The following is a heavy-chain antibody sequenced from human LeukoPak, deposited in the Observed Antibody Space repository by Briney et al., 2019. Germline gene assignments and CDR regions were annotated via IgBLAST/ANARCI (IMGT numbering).Heavy chain of an antibody. CDR1: GFTFSRYW. CDR2: IKQDGSEK. CDR3: ARDGWSPDY. V-gene: IGHV3-7*01. J-gene: IGHJ4*02. Sequence: GGSLRLSCAASGFTFSRYWMSWVRQAPGKGLEWVANIKQDGSEKYYVDSVKGRFTVSRDNAKNSLYLQMNSLRAEDTAVYYCARDGWSPDYWGQGTLVTVSS.